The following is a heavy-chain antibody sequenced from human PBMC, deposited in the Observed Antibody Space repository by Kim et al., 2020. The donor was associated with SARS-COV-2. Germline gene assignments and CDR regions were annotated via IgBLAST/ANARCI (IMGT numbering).Heavy chain of an antibody. CDR2: INHSGST. CDR1: GGSFSGYY. V-gene: IGHV4-34*01. J-gene: IGHJ6*03. CDR3: ARELFTYYYYMDV. Sequence: SETLSLTCAVYGGSFSGYYWSWIRQPPGKGLEWIGEINHSGSTNYNPSLKSRVTISVDTSKNQFSLKLSSVTAADTAVYYCARELFTYYYYMDVWGKGTTVTVSS.